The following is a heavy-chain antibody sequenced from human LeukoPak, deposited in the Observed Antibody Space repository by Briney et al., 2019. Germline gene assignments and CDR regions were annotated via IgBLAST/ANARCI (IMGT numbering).Heavy chain of an antibody. V-gene: IGHV6-1*01. CDR2: TYYKSKWYN. Sequence: SQTLSLTCAISVHSVSSNSASGNWIRRSPSRGLEWLGSTYYKSKWYNDYAVSVKSRITINPDTSKNQFSLQLNSVTAEDTAVYYCARARAGDFDYWGQGTLVTVSS. CDR1: VHSVSSNSAS. CDR3: ARARAGDFDY. D-gene: IGHD6-19*01. J-gene: IGHJ4*02.